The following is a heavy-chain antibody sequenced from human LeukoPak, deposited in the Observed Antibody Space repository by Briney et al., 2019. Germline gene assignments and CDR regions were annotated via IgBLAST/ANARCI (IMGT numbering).Heavy chain of an antibody. CDR2: IKQDGSEK. CDR3: ARARMTGKLRGFDY. V-gene: IGHV3-7*03. D-gene: IGHD1-26*01. J-gene: IGHJ4*02. Sequence: GSLRLSCAASGFTFSSYWMSWVRQAPGKGLEWVANIKQDGSEKYYVDSVKGRFTISRDNAKNSLYLQMNSLRAEDTAVYYCARARMTGKLRGFDYWGQGTLVTVSS. CDR1: GFTFSSYW.